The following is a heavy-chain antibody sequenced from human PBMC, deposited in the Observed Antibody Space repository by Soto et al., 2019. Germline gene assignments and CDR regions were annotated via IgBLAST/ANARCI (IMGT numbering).Heavy chain of an antibody. Sequence: SETLSLTCTVSGGSVTSTSYYWSWIRQPAGKGLEWIGRFSLSGTTNYNPSLRSRVTMSADVSKNQFSLRLTSVTAADTALYYCARGMTPPGAPAWYYFDSWGQGTLVTVS. CDR2: FSLSGTT. CDR1: GGSVTSTSYY. J-gene: IGHJ4*02. CDR3: ARGMTPPGAPAWYYFDS. D-gene: IGHD2-8*02. V-gene: IGHV4-61*02.